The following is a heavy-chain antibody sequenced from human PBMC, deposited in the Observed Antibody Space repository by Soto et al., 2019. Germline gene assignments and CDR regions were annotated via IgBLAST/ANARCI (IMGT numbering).Heavy chain of an antibody. V-gene: IGHV3-23*01. CDR3: AKETMASAFADY. CDR1: GFTFSTYA. Sequence: LRLSCAASGFTFSTYAMSWVRQAPGKGLEWVSAISGSGDSTYYADSVNGRFTISRDNSKNTVHLQMNSLRAEDTAVYYCAKETMASAFADYWGQGTLVTVSS. J-gene: IGHJ4*02. CDR2: ISGSGDST.